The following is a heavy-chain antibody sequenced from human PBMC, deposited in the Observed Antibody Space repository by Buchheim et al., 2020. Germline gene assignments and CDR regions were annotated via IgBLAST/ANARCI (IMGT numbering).Heavy chain of an antibody. CDR2: INTDGSST. D-gene: IGHD4-11*01. CDR3: ARGPILVTTDGVCYYCGMDV. Sequence: EVQLVESGGGLVQPGGSLKVSCAASGFTFSSYWMHWVRQAPGKGLVWVSQINTDGSSTNYADSVKGRFTISRDNAENTLYLQMSSLRAEDTAVYYCARGPILVTTDGVCYYCGMDVWGQGTT. CDR1: GFTFSSYW. J-gene: IGHJ6*01. V-gene: IGHV3-74*01.